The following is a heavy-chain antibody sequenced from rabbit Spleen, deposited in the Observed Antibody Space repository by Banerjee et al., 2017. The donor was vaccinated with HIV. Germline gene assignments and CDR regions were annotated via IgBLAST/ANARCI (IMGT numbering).Heavy chain of an antibody. CDR3: ARGSATMTMVITGFYLSL. CDR1: GFSFSNKAV. J-gene: IGHJ4*01. D-gene: IGHD2-1*01. V-gene: IGHV1S45*01. Sequence: QEQLVEYGGDLVQPEGSLKLSCTASGFSFSNKAVMCWVRQAPGKGLEWIACINAVTGKAVYASWAKGRFTFSKASSTTVTLQMTSLTVADTATYFCARGSATMTMVITGFYLSLWGPGTLVTVS. CDR2: INAVTGKA.